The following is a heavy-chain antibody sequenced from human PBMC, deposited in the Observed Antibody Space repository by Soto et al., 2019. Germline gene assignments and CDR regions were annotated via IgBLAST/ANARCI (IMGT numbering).Heavy chain of an antibody. V-gene: IGHV1-18*01. Sequence: QVQLVQSGAEVKKPGASVKVSCKASGYAFTSYGISWVRQAPGQGLEWMGWISAYNGNTNYAQKLQGRVTMTTDTSTSTAYMELRSLRSDDTAVYYCARDGASYYYDSSGYWNDAFDIWGQGTMVTVSS. J-gene: IGHJ3*02. CDR3: ARDGASYYYDSSGYWNDAFDI. D-gene: IGHD3-22*01. CDR2: ISAYNGNT. CDR1: GYAFTSYG.